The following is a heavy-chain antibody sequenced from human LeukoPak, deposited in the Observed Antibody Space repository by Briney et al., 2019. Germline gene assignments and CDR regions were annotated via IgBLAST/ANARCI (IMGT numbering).Heavy chain of an antibody. J-gene: IGHJ4*02. CDR1: VDSISGYY. V-gene: IGHV4-59*01. Sequence: PSETLSLTCTVSVDSISGYYWSWIRQPPGKGLEWIGYMYYSGNTNYNPSLKSRLTTSLDTSKNQFSLKLSSVTAADTAVYYCARGKYYFDYWGQGTLVTVSS. CDR3: ARGKYYFDY. CDR2: MYYSGNT.